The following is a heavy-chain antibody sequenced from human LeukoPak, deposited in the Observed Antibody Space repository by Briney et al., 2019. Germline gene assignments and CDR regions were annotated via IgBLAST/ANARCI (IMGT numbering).Heavy chain of an antibody. Sequence: ASVKVSCKASGYTFTSYYMHWVRQAPGQGLEWMGIINPSGGSTSYAQKFQGRVTMTRDMSTSTVYMEPSSLRSEDTAVYYCARSASDCTNGVCSDYYYYYMDVWGKGTTVTVSS. J-gene: IGHJ6*03. CDR1: GYTFTSYY. CDR3: ARSASDCTNGVCSDYYYYYMDV. V-gene: IGHV1-46*01. CDR2: INPSGGST. D-gene: IGHD2-8*01.